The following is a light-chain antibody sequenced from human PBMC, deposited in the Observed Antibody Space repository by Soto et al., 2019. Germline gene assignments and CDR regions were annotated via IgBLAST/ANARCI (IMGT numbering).Light chain of an antibody. Sequence: QSALTQPASVSGSPGQSITISCTGTSSDVGTYNLVSWHQHHPGKAPKLLIFRNDQRPLGVPDRFSGSKSGTSASLAISGLQSEDEADYYCATWDDSLSGWVFGGGTKLTVL. CDR3: ATWDDSLSGWV. V-gene: IGLV2-14*02. J-gene: IGLJ3*02. CDR1: SSDVGTYNL. CDR2: RND.